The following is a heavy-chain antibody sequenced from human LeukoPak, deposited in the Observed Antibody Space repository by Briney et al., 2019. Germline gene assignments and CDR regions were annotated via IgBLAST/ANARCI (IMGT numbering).Heavy chain of an antibody. V-gene: IGHV1-69*04. CDR2: IIPILSIA. J-gene: IGHJ4*02. CDR3: AREGSTSWNFDY. CDR1: GGTFSSYT. D-gene: IGHD2-2*01. Sequence: SVKVSCKASGGTFSSYTISWVRQAPGQGLEWMGRIIPILSIANYAQKFQGRVTITADKSTSTAYMELSSLRSEDTAVYYCAREGSTSWNFDYWGQGTLVTVSS.